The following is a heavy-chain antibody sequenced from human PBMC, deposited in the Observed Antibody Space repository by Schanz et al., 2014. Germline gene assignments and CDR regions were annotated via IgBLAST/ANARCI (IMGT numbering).Heavy chain of an antibody. J-gene: IGHJ6*02. CDR1: GFTFSSYW. CDR2: INSDDTTK. D-gene: IGHD2-21*01. V-gene: IGHV3-74*03. Sequence: EVRLVESGGGLVQSGGSLRLSCAASGFTFSSYWMHWVRQAPGKGLVWVSRINSDDTTKTYADSVKGRFTISRDNSKSTLFLQMNSLRPDDTAVYYCARDPLPYSSYSYYTMDVWGQGTTVTISS. CDR3: ARDPLPYSSYSYYTMDV.